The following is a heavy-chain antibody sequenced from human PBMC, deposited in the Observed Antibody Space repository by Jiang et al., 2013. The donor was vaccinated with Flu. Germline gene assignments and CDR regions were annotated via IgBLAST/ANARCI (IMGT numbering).Heavy chain of an antibody. V-gene: IGHV2-5*01. CDR3: AHRRVGWSDAFDI. Sequence: SLKSRLTITKDTSKNQVVLTMTNMDPVDTATYYCAHRRVGWSDAFDIWGQGTMVTVSS. D-gene: IGHD2-15*01. J-gene: IGHJ3*02.